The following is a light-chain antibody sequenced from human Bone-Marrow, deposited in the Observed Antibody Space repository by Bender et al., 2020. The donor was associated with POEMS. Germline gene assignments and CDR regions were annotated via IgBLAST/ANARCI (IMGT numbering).Light chain of an antibody. CDR2: NNS. CDR1: SSKFGSYP. Sequence: QSVLTQPPSASGTPGQRVTISCSGSSSKFGSYPVNWYQQLPGAAPKLVIFNNSQRPSGVPDRFSGSNSGTSASLAIIGLLSDDEADFYGATLDDSLIGGVFGGGTKLTVL. CDR3: ATLDDSLIGGV. V-gene: IGLV1-44*01. J-gene: IGLJ3*02.